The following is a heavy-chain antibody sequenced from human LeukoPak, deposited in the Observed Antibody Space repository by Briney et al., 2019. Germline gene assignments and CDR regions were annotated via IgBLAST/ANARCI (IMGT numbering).Heavy chain of an antibody. D-gene: IGHD6-19*01. CDR3: ARRQWLVQAVSGWFDP. Sequence: GGSLRLSCVASGFTFSTYAMTWVRQAPGKGLEWVSVISGSGRSGTNYADSVKGRFTISRDNSKNTLYLQMNSLRVEDTAVYYCARRQWLVQAVSGWFDPWGQGTLVTVSS. CDR1: GFTFSTYA. V-gene: IGHV3-23*01. CDR2: ISGSGRSGT. J-gene: IGHJ5*02.